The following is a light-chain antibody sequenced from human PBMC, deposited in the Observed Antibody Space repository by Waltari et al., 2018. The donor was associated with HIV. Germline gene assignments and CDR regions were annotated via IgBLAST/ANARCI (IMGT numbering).Light chain of an antibody. CDR3: SSHAGSKVV. Sequence: QSALTQPPSASGSPGQSVPLSRPGTSSVDGGYNYVSWHQQQPGKAPKLMIYDVIKRPSGVPDRFSGSKSGNTASLTVSGLQPEDEADYYCSSHAGSKVVFGGGTRLTVL. CDR2: DVI. J-gene: IGLJ2*01. CDR1: SSVDGGYNY. V-gene: IGLV2-8*01.